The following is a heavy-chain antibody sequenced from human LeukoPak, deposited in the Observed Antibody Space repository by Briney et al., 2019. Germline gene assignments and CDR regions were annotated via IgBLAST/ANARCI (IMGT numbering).Heavy chain of an antibody. CDR2: ISSSSSYI. Sequence: PGGSLRLSCAASGFTFSSYSMNWVRQAPGKGLEWVSSISSSSSYIYYADSVKGRFTISRDNSKNTLYLQMNSLRAEDTAVYYCARDVALEPGPYFYMDVWGKGTTVTVSS. CDR3: ARDVALEPGPYFYMDV. D-gene: IGHD1-1*01. J-gene: IGHJ6*03. V-gene: IGHV3-21*01. CDR1: GFTFSSYS.